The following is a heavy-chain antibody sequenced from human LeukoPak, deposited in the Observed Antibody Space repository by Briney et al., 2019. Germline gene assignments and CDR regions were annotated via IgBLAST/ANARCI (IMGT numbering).Heavy chain of an antibody. J-gene: IGHJ3*02. CDR1: GGSISSSSYY. CDR3: ARDADDYGGTETNAFDI. Sequence: SETLSLTCTVSGGSISSSSYYWGWIRQPPGKGLEWIGSSYYSGSTYYNPSLKSRVTISVDTSKNQFSLKLSSVTAADTAVYYCARDADDYGGTETNAFDIWGQGTMVTVSS. V-gene: IGHV4-39*07. D-gene: IGHD4-23*01. CDR2: SYYSGST.